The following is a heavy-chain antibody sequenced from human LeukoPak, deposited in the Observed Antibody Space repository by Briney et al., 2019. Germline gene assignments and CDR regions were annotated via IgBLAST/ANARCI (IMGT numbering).Heavy chain of an antibody. J-gene: IGHJ4*02. CDR3: ARGVPMEGYRFDY. CDR2: IYSGGST. V-gene: IGHV3-66*01. CDR1: GFTVSSNY. D-gene: IGHD3-10*01. Sequence: GGSLRLSCAASGFTVSSNYMSWVRQAPGKGLEWVSVIYSGGSTYYADSVKGRFTISRDNSKNTLYLQMNSLRVEDTAVYYCARGVPMEGYRFDYWGQGTLVTVSS.